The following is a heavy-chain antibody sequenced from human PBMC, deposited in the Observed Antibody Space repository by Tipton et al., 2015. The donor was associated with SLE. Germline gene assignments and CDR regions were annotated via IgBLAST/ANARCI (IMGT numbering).Heavy chain of an antibody. J-gene: IGHJ4*02. CDR3: ARKVSGTTHFDY. CDR2: IYSGGST. Sequence: SLRLSCAASGLLVSNNYMSWVRQAPGKGLEGVSVIYSGGSTYYAESVKGRFTISRDNSENTLYLQMNSLKAEDTAVYYCARKVSGTTHFDYWGQGTLVTVSS. CDR1: GLLVSNNY. D-gene: IGHD1-7*01. V-gene: IGHV3-53*01.